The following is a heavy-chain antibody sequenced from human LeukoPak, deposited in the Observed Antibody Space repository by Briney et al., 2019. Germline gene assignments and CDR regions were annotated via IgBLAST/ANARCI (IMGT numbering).Heavy chain of an antibody. J-gene: IGHJ5*02. CDR1: GYSFTSYW. Sequence: GESLKISCKGSGYSFTSYWIGWVRQMPGKGLEWMGIIYPGDSDTRYSPSFQGQVTISADKSISTAYLQWSSLKASDTAMYYCARLRTSGYSGYGDWFDPWGQGTLVTVSS. CDR3: ARLRTSGYSGYGDWFDP. CDR2: IYPGDSDT. D-gene: IGHD5-12*01. V-gene: IGHV5-51*01.